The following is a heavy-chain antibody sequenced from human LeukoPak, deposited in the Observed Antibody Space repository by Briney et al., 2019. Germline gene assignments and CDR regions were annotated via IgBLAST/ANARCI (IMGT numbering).Heavy chain of an antibody. CDR3: ARDDTSGKRQPKNWFDP. V-gene: IGHV1-2*02. J-gene: IGHJ5*02. Sequence: ASVKVSCKASGYTFTAYYMHWVRQAPGQGLEWMGWINPNSGGTNYAQKFQGRVAMTRDTSISTAYMELSRLRSDDTAVYYCARDDTSGKRQPKNWFDPWGQGTLVTVSS. CDR2: INPNSGGT. CDR1: GYTFTAYY. D-gene: IGHD3-16*01.